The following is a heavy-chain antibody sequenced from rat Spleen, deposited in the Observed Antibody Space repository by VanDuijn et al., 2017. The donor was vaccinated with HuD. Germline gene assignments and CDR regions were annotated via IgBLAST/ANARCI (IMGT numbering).Heavy chain of an antibody. J-gene: IGHJ2*01. CDR2: INTGGGNT. D-gene: IGHD1-9*01. Sequence: EVQLVESGGGSVRPGRSMRLSCTASGFTFSNYCMTWVRQAPTGSLDWVASINTGGGNTYYRESVKGRSTISRDDAKGTRYLQVDSLRSEDTATYYCARRHYGYTDYFDYWGQGVMVTVSS. CDR1: GFTFSNYC. V-gene: IGHV5-25*01. CDR3: ARRHYGYTDYFDY.